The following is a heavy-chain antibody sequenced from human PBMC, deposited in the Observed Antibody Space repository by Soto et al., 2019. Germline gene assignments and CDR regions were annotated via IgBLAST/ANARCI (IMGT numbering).Heavy chain of an antibody. CDR3: ARDVHYYGSGSYYTPFDY. V-gene: IGHV4-34*01. CDR1: GGSFSGYY. J-gene: IGHJ4*02. D-gene: IGHD3-10*01. Sequence: SETLSLTCAVYGGSFSGYYWSWIRRPPGKGLEWIGEINHSGSTNYNPSLKSRVTISVDTSKNQFSLKLSSVTAADTAVYYCARDVHYYGSGSYYTPFDYWGQGTLVTVSS. CDR2: INHSGST.